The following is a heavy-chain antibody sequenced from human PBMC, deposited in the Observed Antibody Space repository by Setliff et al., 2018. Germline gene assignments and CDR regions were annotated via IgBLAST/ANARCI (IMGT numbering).Heavy chain of an antibody. J-gene: IGHJ6*02. V-gene: IGHV4-61*02. CDR1: GGSISSGSYY. CDR3: ARGRGYSYGSTFHYYYGMDV. CDR2: IYTSGST. D-gene: IGHD5-18*01. Sequence: PSETLSLTCTVSGGSISSGSYYWSWIRQPAGKGLEWIGRIYTSGSTNYNPSLKSRVTISVDMSKNQFSLKLSSVTAADTAVYYCARGRGYSYGSTFHYYYGMDVWGQGTTVTVSS.